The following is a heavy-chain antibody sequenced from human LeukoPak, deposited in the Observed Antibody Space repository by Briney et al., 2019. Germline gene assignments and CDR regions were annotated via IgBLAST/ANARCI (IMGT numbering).Heavy chain of an antibody. CDR2: IYSNAST. V-gene: IGHV4-4*09. D-gene: IGHD5-24*01. CDR3: ATRAGYGYMDV. J-gene: IGHJ6*03. Sequence: PSETPSLTCTVSGCSTSNNYWSWIRQPPGKGLEWIGYIYSNASTNYNPSLRSPVSMSIDASKSQYCLKLSSVTAADTAVYYCATRAGYGYMDVWGKGTTVTVSS. CDR1: GCSTSNNY.